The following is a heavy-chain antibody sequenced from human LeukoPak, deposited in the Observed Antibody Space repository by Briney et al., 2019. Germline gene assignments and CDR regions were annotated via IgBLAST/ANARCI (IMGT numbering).Heavy chain of an antibody. V-gene: IGHV3-48*03. J-gene: IGHJ4*02. Sequence: GGSLRLSCAASGFTFSSYEMNWVRQAPGKGLEWVSYISSSGSTIYYADSGKGRFTISRDNAKNSLYLQMNSLRAEDTAVYYCARASRGSSGWYGNDYWGQGTLVTVSS. CDR1: GFTFSSYE. CDR3: ARASRGSSGWYGNDY. D-gene: IGHD6-19*01. CDR2: ISSSGSTI.